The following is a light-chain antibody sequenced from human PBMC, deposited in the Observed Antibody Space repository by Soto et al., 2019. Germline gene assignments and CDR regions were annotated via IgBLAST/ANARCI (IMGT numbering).Light chain of an antibody. CDR3: QQSYSIPYT. V-gene: IGKV1-39*01. J-gene: IGKJ2*01. Sequence: DIQMTQSPSSLTASVGDRVSSTCRANQTIRNFLQWYQQKPGKVPKFLIYAASSLVDGVPSRFSGSGSGADFTLTISNLQPEDFATYYCQQSYSIPYTFGQGTKLDIK. CDR1: QTIRNF. CDR2: AAS.